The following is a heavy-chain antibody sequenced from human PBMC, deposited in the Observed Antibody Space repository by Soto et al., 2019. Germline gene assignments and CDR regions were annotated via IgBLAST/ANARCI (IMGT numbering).Heavy chain of an antibody. V-gene: IGHV3-33*01. CDR3: APRILHTAGG. D-gene: IGHD5-18*01. CDR1: GFTFSSYG. J-gene: IGHJ4*02. Sequence: QVQLVESGGGVVQPGRSLRLSCAASGFTFSSYGMHWVRQAPGKGLEWVAVIWYDGSNKYYADSVKGRFTISRDNSMNTLHLQFNRQRVDDTALDYCAPRILHTAGGWGQGTLVTVSA. CDR2: IWYDGSNK.